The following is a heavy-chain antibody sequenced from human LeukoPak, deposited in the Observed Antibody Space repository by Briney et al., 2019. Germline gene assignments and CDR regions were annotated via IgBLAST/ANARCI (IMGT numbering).Heavy chain of an antibody. D-gene: IGHD2-15*01. CDR1: GFTFSSYA. CDR2: ISGSGGST. J-gene: IGHJ5*02. CDR3: SKPGRYCRGATCPGWFDP. Sequence: GGSLRLSCAASGFTFSSYAMSWVRQAPGKGLEWVSAISGSGGSTYYADSVKGRFTISRDNSKNTLYLQMNSLRAEDTAVYYCSKPGRYCRGATCPGWFDPWGQGTLVTVSS. V-gene: IGHV3-23*01.